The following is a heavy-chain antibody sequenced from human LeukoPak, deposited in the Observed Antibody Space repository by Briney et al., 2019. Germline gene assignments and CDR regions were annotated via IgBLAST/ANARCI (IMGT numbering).Heavy chain of an antibody. CDR2: IKQDGSEK. D-gene: IGHD2-2*01. CDR1: GFTFSSYW. V-gene: IGHV3-7*01. J-gene: IGHJ4*02. Sequence: GGSLRLSCAASGFTFSSYWMSWVRQAPGKGLEWVANIKQDGSEKYYADSVKGRFAISRDNAKNSLYLQMNSLRAEDTAVYYCARYRSTSNLFDYWGQGTLVTVSS. CDR3: ARYRSTSNLFDY.